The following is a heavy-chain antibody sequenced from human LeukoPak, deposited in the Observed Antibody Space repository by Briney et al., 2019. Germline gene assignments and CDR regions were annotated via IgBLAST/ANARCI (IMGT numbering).Heavy chain of an antibody. CDR2: INHSGST. CDR3: ATATHIYSGYGLGWFDP. Sequence: RSSETLSLTCAVYGGSFSGYYWSWIRQPPGKGLEWIGEINHSGSTNYNPSLKSRVTISVDTSKNQFSLKLSSVTAADTAVYYCATATHIYSGYGLGWFDPWGQGTLVTVSS. CDR1: GGSFSGYY. D-gene: IGHD5-12*01. V-gene: IGHV4-34*01. J-gene: IGHJ5*02.